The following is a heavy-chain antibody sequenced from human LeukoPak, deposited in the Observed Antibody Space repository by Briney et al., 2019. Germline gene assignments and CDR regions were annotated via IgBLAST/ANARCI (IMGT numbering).Heavy chain of an antibody. CDR1: GFTFSSYA. V-gene: IGHV3-23*01. D-gene: IGHD5-18*01. J-gene: IGHJ4*02. Sequence: PGGSLRLSCAASGFTFSSYAMSWVRQAPGKGLEWVSAISGSGGSTYYADSVKGRFTISRDNSKNTLYLQMNSLRAEDTAVYYCAKDPRRVQLWLRGVDYFDYWGQGTLVTVSS. CDR2: ISGSGGST. CDR3: AKDPRRVQLWLRGVDYFDY.